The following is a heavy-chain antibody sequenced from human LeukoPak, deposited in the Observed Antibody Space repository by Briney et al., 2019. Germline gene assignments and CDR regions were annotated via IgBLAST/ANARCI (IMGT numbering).Heavy chain of an antibody. V-gene: IGHV3-23*01. CDR3: ARVAYCGGDCYFNFHY. CDR2: ISGSGGST. D-gene: IGHD2-21*02. CDR1: GFTFSSYA. J-gene: IGHJ4*02. Sequence: GGSLRLSCAASGFTFSSYAMSRVRQAPGKGLEWVSAISGSGGSTYYADSVKGRFTISRDNSKNTLYLQMNSLRAEDTAVYYCARVAYCGGDCYFNFHYWGQGTLVTVSS.